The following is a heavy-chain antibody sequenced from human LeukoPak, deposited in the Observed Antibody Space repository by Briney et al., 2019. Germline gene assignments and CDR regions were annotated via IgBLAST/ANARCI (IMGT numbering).Heavy chain of an antibody. CDR3: ARRGGYYSALDY. CDR2: IYYSGST. V-gene: IGHV4-59*08. D-gene: IGHD3-22*01. J-gene: IGHJ4*02. CDR1: GGSISTYY. Sequence: PSETLSLTCAVSGGSISTYYWSWIRQPPGKGLGWIGYIYYSGSTNYNPSLKSRVTMSVDTSKNQFSLNLNSVTAADTAIYYCARRGGYYSALDYWGQGTLVTVSS.